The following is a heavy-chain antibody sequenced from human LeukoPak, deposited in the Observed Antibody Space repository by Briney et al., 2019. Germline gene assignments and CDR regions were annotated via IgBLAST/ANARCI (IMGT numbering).Heavy chain of an antibody. CDR2: IYPTDSDT. V-gene: IGHV5-51*01. D-gene: IGHD1-1*01. Sequence: GESLKISCQASGYTFTTSWSAWVRQMPGKGLELMGLIYPTDSDTRYSPSFQGQVTISADKSINTAYLQWSSLKASDTAVYYCARQYKSETFKVGFDPWGQGTLVTVSS. J-gene: IGHJ5*02. CDR3: ARQYKSETFKVGFDP. CDR1: GYTFTTSW.